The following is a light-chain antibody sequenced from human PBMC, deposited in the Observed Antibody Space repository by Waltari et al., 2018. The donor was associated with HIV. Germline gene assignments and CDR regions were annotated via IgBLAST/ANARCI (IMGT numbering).Light chain of an antibody. CDR2: KDI. V-gene: IGLV3-27*01. Sequence: SYELTQPSSVSVSPGQTARITCSGAGLAKRYVRWFQQKPGQAPVLVIYKDIERPSGIPERFSGSSSGTTVTLTISGAQVEDEADYYCFSAADNNLGVFGGGTKLTVL. CDR3: FSAADNNLGV. J-gene: IGLJ3*02. CDR1: GLAKRY.